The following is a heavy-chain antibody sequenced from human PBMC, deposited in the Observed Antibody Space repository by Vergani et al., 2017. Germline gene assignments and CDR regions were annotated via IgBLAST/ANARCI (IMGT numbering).Heavy chain of an antibody. Sequence: QVQLVQSGAEVKKPGASVKVSCKASGYTFTGYYMHWVRQAPGQGLEWMGWINPTSGGTNYAQKFQGRVTMTRDTSISTAYMELSRLRSDDTAVYYCVRKLERRRPFNYWGQGTLVTVSS. V-gene: IGHV1-2*02. D-gene: IGHD1-1*01. CDR1: GYTFTGYY. CDR3: VRKLERRRPFNY. J-gene: IGHJ4*02. CDR2: INPTSGGT.